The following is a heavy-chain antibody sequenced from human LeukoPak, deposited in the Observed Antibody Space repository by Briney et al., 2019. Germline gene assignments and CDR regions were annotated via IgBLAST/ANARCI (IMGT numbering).Heavy chain of an antibody. Sequence: SQTLSLTCTVSGGSISSGGYYWSWIRQHPGKGLEWIGYIYYSGSTYYNPSLKSRVTISVDTSKNQFSLKLSSVTAADTAVYYCARRYVVVTAIPVDAFDIWGQGTMVTVSS. D-gene: IGHD2-21*02. CDR2: IYYSGST. CDR3: ARRYVVVTAIPVDAFDI. J-gene: IGHJ3*02. V-gene: IGHV4-31*03. CDR1: GGSISSGGYY.